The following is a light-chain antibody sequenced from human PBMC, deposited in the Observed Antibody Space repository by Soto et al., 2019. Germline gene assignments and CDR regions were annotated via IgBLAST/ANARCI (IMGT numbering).Light chain of an antibody. V-gene: IGLV2-14*01. Sequence: QSALTQPASVSGSPGQSITISCTGTSSDVGAYNHVSWYQHHPGKAPKLVIYEVSNRPSGTSNRFSGSKSGNTASLTISGLQAEDEADYFCSSYTTTKEVFGTGTKVTVL. J-gene: IGLJ1*01. CDR2: EVS. CDR1: SSDVGAYNH. CDR3: SSYTTTKEV.